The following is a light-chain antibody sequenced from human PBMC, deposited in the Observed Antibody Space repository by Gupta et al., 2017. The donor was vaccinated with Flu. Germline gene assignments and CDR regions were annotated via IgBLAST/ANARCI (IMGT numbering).Light chain of an antibody. CDR1: QSISTY. J-gene: IGKJ2*01. V-gene: IGKV1-39*01. CDR3: LQTYSTPGT. CDR2: AAS. Sequence: DIQMTQLPPSLSASVGGRVTITCRASQSISTYLNWYQQRPGKAPRLLIYAASTLQSGVPSRFTGSGSGTDFTLSIDSLQPEDFATYYCLQTYSTPGTFGQGTRLEI.